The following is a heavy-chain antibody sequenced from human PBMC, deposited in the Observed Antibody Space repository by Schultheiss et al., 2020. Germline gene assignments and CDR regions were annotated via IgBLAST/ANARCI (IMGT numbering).Heavy chain of an antibody. V-gene: IGHV1-69*06. CDR3: ARNSSTWYGESSDAFDI. CDR2: IIPIFGTA. J-gene: IGHJ3*02. Sequence: SVKVSCKASGGTFSSYAITWVRQAPGQGLEWMGGIIPIFGTANYAQKFQGRVTITADKSTSTAYMELSSLRSEDTAVYYCARNSSTWYGESSDAFDIWGQGTMVTVS. D-gene: IGHD6-13*01. CDR1: GGTFSSYA.